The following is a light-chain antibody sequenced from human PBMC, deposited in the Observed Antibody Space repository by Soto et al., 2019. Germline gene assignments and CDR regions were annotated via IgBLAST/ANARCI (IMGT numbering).Light chain of an antibody. Sequence: QSVLTQPPSASGTPGQSVTISCSGSNSNIGSNPVHWYQQFPGTAPKVLIYSKYQRPSGVPDRFSGSKSGTSASLAISGLQSEDEADYYCAAWDDRLSDLLFGGGTKVTVL. J-gene: IGLJ2*01. CDR2: SKY. CDR1: NSNIGSNP. CDR3: AAWDDRLSDLL. V-gene: IGLV1-44*01.